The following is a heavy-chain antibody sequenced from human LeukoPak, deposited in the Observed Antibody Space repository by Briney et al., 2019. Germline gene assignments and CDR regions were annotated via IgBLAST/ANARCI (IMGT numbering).Heavy chain of an antibody. J-gene: IGHJ4*02. CDR1: GGSISSSSYY. CDR2: IYYSGST. D-gene: IGHD6-13*01. V-gene: IGHV4-39*01. Sequence: PSETLSLTCTVSGGSISSSSYYWGWIRQPPGKGLKWIGSIYYSGSTYYNPSLKSRVTISVDTSKNQFSLKLSSVTAADTAVYYCARVRTSNYSSSPYYFDYWGQGTLVTVSS. CDR3: ARVRTSNYSSSPYYFDY.